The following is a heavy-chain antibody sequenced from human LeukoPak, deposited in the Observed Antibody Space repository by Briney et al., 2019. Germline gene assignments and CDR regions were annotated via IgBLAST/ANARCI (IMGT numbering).Heavy chain of an antibody. Sequence: SETLSLTCTVSGGSISSGSYYWSWIRQPAGKGLEWIGYIYYSGSTNYNPSLKSRVTISVDTSKNQFSLKLSSVTAADTAVYYCARAYKRWLPDYWGQGTLVTVSS. J-gene: IGHJ4*02. CDR3: ARAYKRWLPDY. CDR1: GGSISSGSYY. V-gene: IGHV4-61*10. CDR2: IYYSGST. D-gene: IGHD5-24*01.